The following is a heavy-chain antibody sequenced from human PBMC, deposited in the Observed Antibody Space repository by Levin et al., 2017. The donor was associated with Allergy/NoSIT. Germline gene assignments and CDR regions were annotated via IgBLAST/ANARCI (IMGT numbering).Heavy chain of an antibody. CDR3: ARMIAAVGTEYFDY. V-gene: IGHV4-59*01. J-gene: IGHJ4*02. D-gene: IGHD6-13*01. Sequence: SQTLSLTCTVSGGSISSYYWNWIRQPPGKGLEWIGYIYYSGNTNYNPSLKSRVTISVDTSKNQFSLKLSSVTAADTAVYYCARMIAAVGTEYFDYWGQGTLVTVSS. CDR2: IYYSGNT. CDR1: GGSISSYY.